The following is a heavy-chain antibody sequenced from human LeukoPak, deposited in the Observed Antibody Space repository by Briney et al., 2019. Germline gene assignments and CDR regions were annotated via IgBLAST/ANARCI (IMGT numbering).Heavy chain of an antibody. V-gene: IGHV4-61*02. Sequence: SETLSLTCTVSGGSISSGSYYWSWIRQPVGKGLEWIGRIYTSGSTNYNPSLKSRVTISVDTSKNQFSLKLSSVTAADTAVYYCARGSSSFVYWGQGTLVTVSS. CDR3: ARGSSSFVY. CDR2: IYTSGST. D-gene: IGHD6-13*01. CDR1: GGSISSGSYY. J-gene: IGHJ4*02.